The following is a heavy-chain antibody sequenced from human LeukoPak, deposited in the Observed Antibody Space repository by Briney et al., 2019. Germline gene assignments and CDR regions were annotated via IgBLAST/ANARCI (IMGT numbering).Heavy chain of an antibody. CDR1: GYTFTSYA. V-gene: IGHV7-4-1*02. D-gene: IGHD3-10*01. J-gene: IGHJ4*02. CDR2: INTNTGNP. Sequence: ASVRVSCKASGYTFTSYAMNWVRQAPGQGLEWMGWINTNTGNPTYAQGFTGGFVFSLDTSVSTAYLQISSLKAEDTAVYYCARERTFYGSGIFDYWGQGTLVTVSS. CDR3: ARERTFYGSGIFDY.